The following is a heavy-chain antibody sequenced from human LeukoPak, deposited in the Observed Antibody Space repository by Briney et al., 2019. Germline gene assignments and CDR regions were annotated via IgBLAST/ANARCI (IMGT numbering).Heavy chain of an antibody. CDR3: ARGVPYGSGSYNWFDP. D-gene: IGHD3-10*01. Sequence: SVKVSCKASGGTFSSYAISWVRQAPGQGLEWMGGIIPIFSTANYAQKFQGRVTITADESTSTAYMELSSLRSEDTAVYYCARGVPYGSGSYNWFDPWGQGTLVTVSS. CDR1: GGTFSSYA. J-gene: IGHJ5*02. CDR2: IIPIFSTA. V-gene: IGHV1-69*13.